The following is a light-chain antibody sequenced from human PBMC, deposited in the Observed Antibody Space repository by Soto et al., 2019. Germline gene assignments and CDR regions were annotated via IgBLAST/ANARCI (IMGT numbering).Light chain of an antibody. CDR1: QSVNNN. CDR3: QPYNKWPLT. V-gene: IGKV3-15*01. CDR2: SAS. J-gene: IGKJ3*01. Sequence: EIAMTQSPVTLSVSPGEIATLSCTASQSVNNNVAWYQQKPGHTPRLLIYSASIGATGTQARFSGSGSGSDFTLTISSLQSEDFAVYYCQPYNKWPLTFGPGTKVDIK.